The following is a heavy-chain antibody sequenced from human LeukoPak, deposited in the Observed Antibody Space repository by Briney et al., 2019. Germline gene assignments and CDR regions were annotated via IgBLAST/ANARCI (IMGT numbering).Heavy chain of an antibody. D-gene: IGHD2-8*01. CDR2: IYYSGST. CDR3: AREVAGCTNGVCYQSSYWYFDL. CDR1: GGSISSGGYY. J-gene: IGHJ2*01. Sequence: SETLSLTCTVSGGSISSGGYYWSWIRQHPGKGLEWIGYIYYSGSTYYNPSLKSRVTISVDTSKNQFSLKLSSVTAADTAVHYCAREVAGCTNGVCYQSSYWYFDLWGRGTLVTVSS. V-gene: IGHV4-31*03.